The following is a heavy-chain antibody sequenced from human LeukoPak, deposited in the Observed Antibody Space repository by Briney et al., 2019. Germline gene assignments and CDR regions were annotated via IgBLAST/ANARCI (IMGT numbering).Heavy chain of an antibody. CDR2: INHSGGA. Sequence: SETLSLTCAVYGGSFSGYYWSWIRQPPGKGLEWIGEINHSGGANYNPSVKSRVTLSVDLPKNHFSLKMTSVTAADTAVYYCARGQEAATGQLPDWFDPWGQGILVTVSS. J-gene: IGHJ5*02. CDR3: ARGQEAATGQLPDWFDP. D-gene: IGHD2-15*01. V-gene: IGHV4-34*01. CDR1: GGSFSGYY.